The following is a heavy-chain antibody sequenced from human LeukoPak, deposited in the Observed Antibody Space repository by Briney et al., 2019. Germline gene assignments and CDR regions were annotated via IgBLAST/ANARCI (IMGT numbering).Heavy chain of an antibody. CDR1: GGSISTYY. D-gene: IGHD6-13*01. CDR3: ARTVAAAGSDWFDP. J-gene: IGHJ5*02. V-gene: IGHV4-59*08. Sequence: SETLSLTCTVSGGSISTYYWSWIRQPPGKGLEWIGYIYYSGSTNYNPSLKSRVTISVDTSKNQLSLKLSSVTAADTAVYYCARTVAAAGSDWFDPWGQGTLVTVSS. CDR2: IYYSGST.